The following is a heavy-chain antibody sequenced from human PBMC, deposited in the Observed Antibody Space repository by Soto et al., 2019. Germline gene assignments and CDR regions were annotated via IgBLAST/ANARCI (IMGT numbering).Heavy chain of an antibody. CDR2: ISSDGGT. Sequence: LRLSCAASAFTVRSNYMSWVRQAPGKGLEWVSAISSDGGTYYTDSVKGRFAISRDKSKNTLYLQMNDLTAEDTAVYYCARDVIAVAGSADYWGQGTLVTVSS. CDR1: AFTVRSNY. V-gene: IGHV3-53*01. CDR3: ARDVIAVAGSADY. D-gene: IGHD6-19*01. J-gene: IGHJ4*02.